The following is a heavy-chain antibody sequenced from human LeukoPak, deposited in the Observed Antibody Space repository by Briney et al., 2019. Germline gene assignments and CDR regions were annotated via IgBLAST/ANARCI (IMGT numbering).Heavy chain of an antibody. CDR1: GFTFSIYG. CDR3: ASQDRGGYDGPVDY. D-gene: IGHD5-12*01. Sequence: GGSLRLSCAASGFTFSIYGTHWVRQAPGKGLEWVAVIANDAKTTYYADSVKGRFTISRDNARNSLYLQMNSLRAEDTAIYYCASQDRGGYDGPVDYWGQGTLVTVSS. V-gene: IGHV3-30*03. CDR2: IANDAKTT. J-gene: IGHJ4*02.